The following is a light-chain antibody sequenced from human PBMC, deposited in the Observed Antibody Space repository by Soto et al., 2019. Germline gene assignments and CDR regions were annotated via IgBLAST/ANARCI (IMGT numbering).Light chain of an antibody. CDR3: VLYMGGGVGV. Sequence: QTVVTQEPSFSVSPGRTVTLTCGLSSGSVSTSYYPSWYQQTPGQAPRTLIYNTNTRSSGVPDRFSGSILGNRAALTITGAQADDESDYSCVLYMGGGVGVFGGGTKLTVL. CDR1: SGSVSTSYY. CDR2: NTN. J-gene: IGLJ3*02. V-gene: IGLV8-61*01.